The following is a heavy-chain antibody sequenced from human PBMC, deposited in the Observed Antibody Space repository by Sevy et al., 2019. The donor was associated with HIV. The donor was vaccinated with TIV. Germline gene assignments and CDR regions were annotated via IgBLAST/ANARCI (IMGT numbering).Heavy chain of an antibody. Sequence: ASVKVSCKASGGTFSCYAISWVRQAPGQGLEWMGGIIPIFGTANYAQKFQGRVTITADKSTSTAYMELSSLRSEDTAVYYCARGSGYYYYYYMDVWGKGSTVTVSS. D-gene: IGHD3-10*01. CDR2: IIPIFGTA. CDR3: ARGSGYYYYYYMDV. V-gene: IGHV1-69*06. J-gene: IGHJ6*03. CDR1: GGTFSCYA.